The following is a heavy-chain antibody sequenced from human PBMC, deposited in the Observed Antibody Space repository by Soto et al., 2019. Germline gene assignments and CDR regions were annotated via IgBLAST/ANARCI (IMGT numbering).Heavy chain of an antibody. D-gene: IGHD2-2*01. CDR3: AKELTAVQFYPVDS. CDR1: GFAFSSYA. V-gene: IGHV3-23*01. J-gene: IGHJ4*02. Sequence: EVQLLESGGGLAQPGGSLRLSCSASGFAFSSYATSWVRQAPGKGLEWVAAITGSGADAYSSDCVKGRFTISRDNSMNTLSLHMNSLRAAHTAVYFCAKELTAVQFYPVDSWGQGTLVTVSS. CDR2: ITGSGADA.